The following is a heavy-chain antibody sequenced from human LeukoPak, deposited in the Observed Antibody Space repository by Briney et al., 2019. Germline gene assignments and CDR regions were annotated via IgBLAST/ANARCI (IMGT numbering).Heavy chain of an antibody. J-gene: IGHJ4*02. CDR2: ISSSSSYI. CDR1: GFTFSSYS. V-gene: IGHV3-21*01. CDR3: ARELDLDTAMVTYLFDY. Sequence: GGSLRLSCAASGFTFSSYSMNWLRQAPGKGLEWVSSISSSSSYIYYADSVKGRFTISRDNAKNSLYLQMNSLRAEDTAVYYCARELDLDTAMVTYLFDYWGQGTLVTVSS. D-gene: IGHD5-18*01.